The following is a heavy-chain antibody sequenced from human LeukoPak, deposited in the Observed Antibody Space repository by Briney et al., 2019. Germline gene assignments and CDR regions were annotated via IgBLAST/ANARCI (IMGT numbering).Heavy chain of an antibody. CDR1: GGSISSYY. Sequence: SETLSLTCTVSGGSISSYYLSWIRQPPGKGLEWIGYIYYSGSTNYNPSLKSRVTISVDTSKNQFSLKLSSVTAADTAVYYCASIPRTAHSYNWFDPWGQGTLVTVSS. V-gene: IGHV4-59*01. D-gene: IGHD3-3*02. J-gene: IGHJ5*02. CDR3: ASIPRTAHSYNWFDP. CDR2: IYYSGST.